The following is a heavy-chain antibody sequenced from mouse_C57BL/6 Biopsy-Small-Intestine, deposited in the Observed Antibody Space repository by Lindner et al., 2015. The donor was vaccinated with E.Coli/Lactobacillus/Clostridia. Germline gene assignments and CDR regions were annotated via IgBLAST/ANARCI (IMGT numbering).Heavy chain of an antibody. V-gene: IGHV1-20*01. D-gene: IGHD2-3*01. CDR1: GYSFTGYF. Sequence: VQLQESGPELVKPGASVKMSCKASGYSFTGYFMNWVKQSHGKSLEWIGRINPYNGDTFYNQKFKGKATLTVDKSSSTARMELRSLTSEDSALYYCARGIYDGYYAFAYWGQGTLVTVSA. J-gene: IGHJ3*01. CDR3: ARGIYDGYYAFAY. CDR2: INPYNGDT.